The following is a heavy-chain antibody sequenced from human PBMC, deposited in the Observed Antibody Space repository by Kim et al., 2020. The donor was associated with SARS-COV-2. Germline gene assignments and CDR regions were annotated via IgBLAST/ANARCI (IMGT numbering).Heavy chain of an antibody. CDR3: ATTGTPL. V-gene: IGHV3-11*01. D-gene: IGHD1-1*01. Sequence: YTGSVEGRFTVSRDNDKNSLYLQMDSLRAEDTAVYYCATTGTPLWGQGTLVTVAS. J-gene: IGHJ4*02.